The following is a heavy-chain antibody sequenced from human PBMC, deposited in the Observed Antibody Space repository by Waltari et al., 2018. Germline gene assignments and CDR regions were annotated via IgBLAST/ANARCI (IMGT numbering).Heavy chain of an antibody. Sequence: QVQLVESGGGVVQPGGSLRLSCAASGFTFSSYGMPWVRQAPGKGLEWVAFIRYDGSNKYYADSVKGRFTISRDNSKNTLYLQMNSLRAEDTAVYYCAKDSQGYCSGGSCYCMDVWGKGTTVTVSS. J-gene: IGHJ6*03. D-gene: IGHD2-15*01. V-gene: IGHV3-30*02. CDR2: IRYDGSNK. CDR1: GFTFSSYG. CDR3: AKDSQGYCSGGSCYCMDV.